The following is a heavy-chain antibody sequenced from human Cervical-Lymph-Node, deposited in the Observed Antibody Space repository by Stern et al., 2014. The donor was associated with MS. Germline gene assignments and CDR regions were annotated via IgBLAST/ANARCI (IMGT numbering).Heavy chain of an antibody. D-gene: IGHD4-17*01. CDR2: IYHGDSDT. CDR3: ARDYGDYAFDY. J-gene: IGHJ4*02. Sequence: EVQLEESGAEVKKPGESLKISCKGSGYSFTANWIAWVRQMPGKGLEWMGIIYHGDSDTRYSPACQGQVTISADKSISTAYLQWSSLKASDTAMYYCARDYGDYAFDYWGQGTLVTVSS. V-gene: IGHV5-51*01. CDR1: GYSFTANW.